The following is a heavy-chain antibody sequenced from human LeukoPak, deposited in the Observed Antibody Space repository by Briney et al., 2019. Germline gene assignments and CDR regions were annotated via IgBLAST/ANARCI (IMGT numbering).Heavy chain of an antibody. CDR3: AKPTAPTVNAFDC. D-gene: IGHD4-17*01. J-gene: IGHJ4*02. Sequence: ASVKVSCKASGGTFSSYAISWVRQAPGQGLEWMGGIIPIFGTANYAQKFQGRVTITADESTSTAYMELSSLRSEDTAVYYCAKPTAPTVNAFDCWGQGTLVTVSS. CDR2: IIPIFGTA. CDR1: GGTFSSYA. V-gene: IGHV1-69*13.